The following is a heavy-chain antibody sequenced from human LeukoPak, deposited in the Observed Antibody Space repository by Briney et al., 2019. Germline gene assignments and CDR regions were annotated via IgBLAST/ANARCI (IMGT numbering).Heavy chain of an antibody. CDR1: GYSISSGYY. D-gene: IGHD4-11*01. V-gene: IGHV4-38-2*01. J-gene: IGHJ4*02. Sequence: KPSETLSLTCAVSGYSISSGYYWGWIRQPPGQGLEWIGSIYHSGSTYYNPSLKSRVTISVDTSKNQFSLKLSSVTAADTAVYYCARGAEQYLMYYFDYWGQGTLVTVSS. CDR3: ARGAEQYLMYYFDY. CDR2: IYHSGST.